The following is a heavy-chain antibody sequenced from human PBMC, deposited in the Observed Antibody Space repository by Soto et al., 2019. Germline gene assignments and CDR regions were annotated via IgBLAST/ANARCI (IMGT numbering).Heavy chain of an antibody. CDR3: ARDRDSGYDSLDY. D-gene: IGHD5-12*01. V-gene: IGHV1-69*13. Sequence: ASVKVSCKASGGTFSSYAISWVRQAPGQGLEWMGGIIPIFGTANCAQKFQGRVTITADESTSTAYMELSSLRSEDTAVYYCARDRDSGYDSLDYWGQGTLVTVSS. CDR2: IIPIFGTA. CDR1: GGTFSSYA. J-gene: IGHJ4*02.